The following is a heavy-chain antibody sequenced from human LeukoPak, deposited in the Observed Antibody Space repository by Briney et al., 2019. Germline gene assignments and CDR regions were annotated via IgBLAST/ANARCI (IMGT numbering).Heavy chain of an antibody. CDR3: AKGRGYYDSSSVLAFDI. V-gene: IGHV3-9*01. Sequence: GRSLRLSCAASGFTFDDYAMHWVRQAPGKGLEWVSGISWNSGSIGYADSVKGRFTISRDNAKNSLYLQMNSLRAEDTALYYCAKGRGYYDSSSVLAFDIWGQGTMVTVSS. J-gene: IGHJ3*02. D-gene: IGHD3-22*01. CDR2: ISWNSGSI. CDR1: GFTFDDYA.